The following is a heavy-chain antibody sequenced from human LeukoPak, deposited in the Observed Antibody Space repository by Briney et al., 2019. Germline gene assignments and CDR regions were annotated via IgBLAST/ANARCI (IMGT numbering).Heavy chain of an antibody. Sequence: SETLSLTCAVYGGSFSGYYWSWIRQPPGKGLEWIGEINHSGSTNYNPSLKSRVTISVDTSKNQFSLKLSSVTAADTAVYYCARGLVTMVRGGAQFCTHWGQGTLVTVSS. CDR3: ARGLVTMVRGGAQFCTH. V-gene: IGHV4-34*01. CDR1: GGSFSGYY. CDR2: INHSGST. J-gene: IGHJ4*02. D-gene: IGHD3-10*01.